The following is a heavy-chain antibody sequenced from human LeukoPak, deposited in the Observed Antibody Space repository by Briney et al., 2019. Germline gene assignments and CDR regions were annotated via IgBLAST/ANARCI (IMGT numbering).Heavy chain of an antibody. J-gene: IGHJ3*02. Sequence: SETPSLTCAVYGGSFSGYYWSWIRHPPGKGLEWIGEINHSGSTNYNPSLKSRVTISVDTSKNQFSLKLSSVTAADTAVYYCARGGVDTAMVGAFDIWGQGTMVTVSS. D-gene: IGHD5-18*01. CDR2: INHSGST. CDR1: GGSFSGYY. V-gene: IGHV4-34*01. CDR3: ARGGVDTAMVGAFDI.